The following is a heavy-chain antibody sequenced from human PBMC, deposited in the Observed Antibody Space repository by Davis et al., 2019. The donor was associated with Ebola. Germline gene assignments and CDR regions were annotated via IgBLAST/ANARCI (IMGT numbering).Heavy chain of an antibody. J-gene: IGHJ4*02. Sequence: MPSETLSLTCAVYGGSFSGYYWGWFRQPPGKGLEWIGSIYYSGSTYYNPSLKSRVTISVDTSKNQFSLKLSSVTAADTAVYYCARVTSGWHSHWGQGSLVTVSS. CDR3: ARVTSGWHSH. CDR1: GGSFSGYY. D-gene: IGHD6-25*01. CDR2: IYYSGST. V-gene: IGHV4-34*01.